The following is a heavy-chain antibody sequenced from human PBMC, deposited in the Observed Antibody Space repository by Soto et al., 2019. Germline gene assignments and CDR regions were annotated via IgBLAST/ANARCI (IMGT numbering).Heavy chain of an antibody. J-gene: IGHJ5*02. V-gene: IGHV4-34*01. CDR2: INHSGST. Sequence: ASETLSLTCAVYGGSFSGYYWSWIRQPPGKGLEWIGEINHSGSTNYNPSLKSRVTISVDTSKNQFSLKLSSVTAADTAVYYCASIGDFWSGYPRPWGQGTLVTVSS. CDR3: ASIGDFWSGYPRP. D-gene: IGHD3-3*01. CDR1: GGSFSGYY.